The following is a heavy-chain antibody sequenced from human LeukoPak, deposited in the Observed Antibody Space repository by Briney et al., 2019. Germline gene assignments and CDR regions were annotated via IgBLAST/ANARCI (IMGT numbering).Heavy chain of an antibody. J-gene: IGHJ5*02. CDR1: GGSISSSSYY. CDR3: ARRRGSYSWFDP. V-gene: IGHV4-39*01. D-gene: IGHD1-26*01. CDR2: IYYSGST. Sequence: SETLSLTCTVSGGSISSSSYYWGWIRQPPGKGLEWIGSIYYSGSTYYNPSLKSRVTISVDTSKNQFSLKLSSVTAADTAVYYCARRRGSYSWFDPWGQGTLVTVSS.